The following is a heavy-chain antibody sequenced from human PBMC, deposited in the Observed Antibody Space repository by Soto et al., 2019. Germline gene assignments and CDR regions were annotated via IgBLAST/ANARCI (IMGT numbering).Heavy chain of an antibody. CDR1: GGSISSGGSS. V-gene: IGHV4-30-2*01. D-gene: IGHD2-21*01. J-gene: IGHJ5*02. CDR3: ARLGAYYQSLDP. Sequence: SETLTLTCAVSGGSISSGGSSWSWIRQPPGKGLEWIGYIYHSGSTYYNPSLKSRVTITLETSKSQFSLRLTSVTASDTAVYYCARLGAYYQSLDPWGQGTVVTVSS. CDR2: IYHSGST.